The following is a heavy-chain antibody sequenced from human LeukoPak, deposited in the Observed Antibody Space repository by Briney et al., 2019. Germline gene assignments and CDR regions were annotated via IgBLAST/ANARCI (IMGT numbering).Heavy chain of an antibody. CDR2: ISGSGGST. CDR3: AKAPLLATMIVVVMGSYFDY. J-gene: IGHJ4*02. V-gene: IGHV3-23*01. Sequence: PGGSLRLSCAASGFTFSSYAMSWVRQAPGKGLEWVSAISGSGGSTYYADSVKGRFTISRDNSKNTLYLQMNSLRAEDTAVYYCAKAPLLATMIVVVMGSYFDYWGQGTLVTVSS. CDR1: GFTFSSYA. D-gene: IGHD3-22*01.